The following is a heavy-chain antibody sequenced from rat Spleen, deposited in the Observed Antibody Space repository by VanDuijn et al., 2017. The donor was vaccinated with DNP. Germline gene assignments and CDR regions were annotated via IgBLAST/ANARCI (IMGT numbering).Heavy chain of an antibody. Sequence: EVQPQESGPGLVKPSQSLSLTCSVTGYSITSNYWGWIRKFPGNKMEWMGYISYSGSTSYNPSLKSRISITRDTSKNQFFLQLNSVTTEATATYYCASRPPPTRGPFDYWGQGVTVTVSS. CDR1: GYSITSNY. V-gene: IGHV3-1*01. CDR2: ISYSGST. CDR3: ASRPPPTRGPFDY. J-gene: IGHJ2*01. D-gene: IGHD1-4*01.